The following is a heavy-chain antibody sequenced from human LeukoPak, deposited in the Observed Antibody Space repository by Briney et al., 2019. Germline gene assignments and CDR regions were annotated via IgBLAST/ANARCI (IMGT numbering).Heavy chain of an antibody. CDR3: ARGRGMTTIDY. CDR1: GGSISSSSYY. J-gene: IGHJ4*02. V-gene: IGHV4-39*01. Sequence: SETLSLTCTVSGGSISSSSYYWGWIRQPPGKGLEWIGSIYYSGSTYYNPSLKSRVTIAVDTSKNQFSLKLSSVTAADTAVYYCARGRGMTTIDYWGQGTLVTVSS. D-gene: IGHD4-17*01. CDR2: IYYSGST.